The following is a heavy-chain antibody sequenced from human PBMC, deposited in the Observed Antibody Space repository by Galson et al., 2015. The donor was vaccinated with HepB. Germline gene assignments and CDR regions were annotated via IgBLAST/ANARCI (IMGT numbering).Heavy chain of an antibody. D-gene: IGHD6-19*01. CDR2: INPNSGGT. CDR1: GYTFTGYY. Sequence: SVKVSCKASGYTFTGYYMHWVRQAPGQGLEWMGWINPNSGGTNYAQKFQGWVTMTRDTSISTAYMELSRLRSDDTAVYYCALAVTYSSGWYDFDYWGQGTLVTVSS. J-gene: IGHJ4*02. V-gene: IGHV1-2*04. CDR3: ALAVTYSSGWYDFDY.